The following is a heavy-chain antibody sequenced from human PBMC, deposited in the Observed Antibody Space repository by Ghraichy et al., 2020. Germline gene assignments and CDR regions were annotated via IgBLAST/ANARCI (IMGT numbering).Heavy chain of an antibody. J-gene: IGHJ6*02. V-gene: IGHV4-59*01. D-gene: IGHD3-16*01. CDR3: ARAGPRLGDYGMDV. CDR1: GGSISSYY. Sequence: SETLSLTCTVSGGSISSYYWSWIRQPPGKGLEWIGYIYYSGSTNYNPSLKSRVTISVDTSKNQFSLKLSSVTAADTAVYYCARAGPRLGDYGMDVWGQGTTVTVSS. CDR2: IYYSGST.